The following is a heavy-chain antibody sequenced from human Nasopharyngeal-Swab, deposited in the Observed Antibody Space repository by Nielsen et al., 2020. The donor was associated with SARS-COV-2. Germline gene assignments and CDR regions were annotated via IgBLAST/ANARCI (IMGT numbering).Heavy chain of an antibody. Sequence: GGSLRLSCAASGFTFSSYSMNWVRQAPGKGLEWVSSISSSSYIYYADSVKGRFTISRDNAKNSLYLQMNSLRAEDTAVYYCARDLYSYGRHFDYWGQGTLVTVSS. CDR3: ARDLYSYGRHFDY. J-gene: IGHJ4*02. CDR2: ISSSSYI. D-gene: IGHD5-18*01. V-gene: IGHV3-21*01. CDR1: GFTFSSYS.